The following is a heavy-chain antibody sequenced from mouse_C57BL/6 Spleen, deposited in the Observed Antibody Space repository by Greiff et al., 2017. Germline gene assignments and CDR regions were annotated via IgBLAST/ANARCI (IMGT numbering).Heavy chain of an antibody. CDR1: GFSLSTSGMG. Sequence: QVTLKVSGPGILQSSQTLSLTCSFSGFSLSTSGMGVSWIRQPSGKGLEWLAHIYWDDDKRYNPSLKSRLTISKDTSRNQVFLKITSVDTADTATYYCARKRPIYYGNYEGAMDYWGQGTSVTVSS. CDR3: ARKRPIYYGNYEGAMDY. D-gene: IGHD2-1*01. J-gene: IGHJ4*01. V-gene: IGHV8-12*01. CDR2: IYWDDDK.